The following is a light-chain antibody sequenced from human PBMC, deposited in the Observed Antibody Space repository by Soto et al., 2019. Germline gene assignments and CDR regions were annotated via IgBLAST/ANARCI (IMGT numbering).Light chain of an antibody. J-gene: IGKJ1*01. Sequence: EIVLTQSPGTLSLSPGERATLSCRASQSVSNNYLAWYQQKPGQAPRLLIYGASNRAAVIPDRCSGRGSGEYFTLTISRLEPEDFAVYYCQQYGSSGTFGQGTKVDIK. V-gene: IGKV3-20*01. CDR2: GAS. CDR3: QQYGSSGT. CDR1: QSVSNNY.